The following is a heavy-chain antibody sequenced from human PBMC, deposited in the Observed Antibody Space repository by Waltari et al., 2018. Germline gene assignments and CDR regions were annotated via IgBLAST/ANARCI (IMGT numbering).Heavy chain of an antibody. Sequence: QVQLVQSGAEVKKPGASVKVSCRASGYTFTSYYMHWLRQDTGQGLEWMGIINPSGGSTSYAQKFQGRVTMTRDTSTSTVYMELSSLRSEDTAVYYCARGHSGGSYYYYYMDVWGKGTTVTVSS. J-gene: IGHJ6*03. CDR2: INPSGGST. CDR1: GYTFTSYY. V-gene: IGHV1-46*01. D-gene: IGHD2-15*01. CDR3: ARGHSGGSYYYYYMDV.